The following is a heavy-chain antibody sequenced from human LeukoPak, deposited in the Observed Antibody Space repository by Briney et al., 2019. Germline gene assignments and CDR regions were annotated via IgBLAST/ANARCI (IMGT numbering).Heavy chain of an antibody. J-gene: IGHJ6*03. CDR1: GHAFTRYD. CDR2: MNTESGDT. Sequence: ASVKVSCKTSGHAFTRYDITWVRQVAGQRPEWMGWMNTESGDTKYSQKFLGRLTITRDTSTTTAYMELSRLRSEDTAVYYCARVPAAYMRYYYYYMDVWGRGTTVTVSS. CDR3: ARVPAAYMRYYYYYMDV. D-gene: IGHD2-2*01. V-gene: IGHV1-8*03.